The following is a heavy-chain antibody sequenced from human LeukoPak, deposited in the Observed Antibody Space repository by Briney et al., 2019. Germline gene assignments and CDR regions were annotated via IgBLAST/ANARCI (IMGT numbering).Heavy chain of an antibody. J-gene: IGHJ1*01. V-gene: IGHV4-59*01. CDR2: IYYSGST. Sequence: KASETLSLTCGAWGGSISSDYWSWIRQPPGKGLEWIGYIYYSGSTNYKPSLKSRVTMSLNTSKNQFSLKLSSVTAADTAIYYCASHTATWYVQHWGQGTPVTVSS. D-gene: IGHD2-2*02. CDR3: ASHTATWYVQH. CDR1: GGSISSDY.